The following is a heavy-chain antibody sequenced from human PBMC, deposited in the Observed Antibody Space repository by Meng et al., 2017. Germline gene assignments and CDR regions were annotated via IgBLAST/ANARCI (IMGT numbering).Heavy chain of an antibody. J-gene: IGHJ4*02. V-gene: IGHV3-9*01. Sequence: GGSLRLSCAASGFTFGDYAMHWVRQAPGTGLEFVSGISWNSGSIGYADSVKGRFTISRDNAKNSLYLQMNSLRAEDTALYYCAKGDTYYYCSGSYLGGYWGQGTLVTGAS. CDR1: GFTFGDYA. CDR3: AKGDTYYYCSGSYLGGY. D-gene: IGHD3-10*01. CDR2: ISWNSGSI.